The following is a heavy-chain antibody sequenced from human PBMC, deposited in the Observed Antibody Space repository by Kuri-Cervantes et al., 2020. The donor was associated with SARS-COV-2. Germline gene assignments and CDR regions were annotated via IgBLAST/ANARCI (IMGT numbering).Heavy chain of an antibody. Sequence: SVKVSCKASGGTFTTYGFTWVRQAPGQVLEWMGGIIPFFGTPNYAQKFECRVTITADESTSTAYMELSSLSFEDTAVYFCARDVGYGGTSELDNTYFDYWGQGTLVTVSS. D-gene: IGHD4-23*01. J-gene: IGHJ4*02. CDR2: IIPFFGTP. CDR1: GGTFTTYG. V-gene: IGHV1-69*13. CDR3: ARDVGYGGTSELDNTYFDY.